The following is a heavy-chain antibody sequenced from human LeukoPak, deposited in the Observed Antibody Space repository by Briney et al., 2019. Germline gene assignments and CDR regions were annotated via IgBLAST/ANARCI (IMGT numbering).Heavy chain of an antibody. D-gene: IGHD1-26*01. CDR2: IYYSGST. V-gene: IGHV4-39*07. Sequence: SETLSLTCSVSGGSISSSSHSWGWIRQSPGKGLEWIGSIYYSGSTFYNPSLKSRVTISVDTSKNQFSLKLSSVTAADTAVYYCARAEWELRAPFDYWGQGTLVTVSS. J-gene: IGHJ4*02. CDR3: ARAEWELRAPFDY. CDR1: GGSISSSSHS.